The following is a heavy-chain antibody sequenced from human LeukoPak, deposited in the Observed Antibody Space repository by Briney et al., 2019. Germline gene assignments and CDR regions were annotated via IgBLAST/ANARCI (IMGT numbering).Heavy chain of an antibody. V-gene: IGHV1-46*01. CDR2: INPSGGST. Sequence: ASVKVSCKASGYTFTSYYMHWVRQAPGQGLEWMGIINPSGGSTSYAQKSQGRVTMTRDTSTSTVYMELSSLRSEDTAVYYCARGQSVVVPAATRYNWFDPWGQGTLVTVSS. CDR3: ARGQSVVVPAATRYNWFDP. CDR1: GYTFTSYY. D-gene: IGHD2-2*01. J-gene: IGHJ5*02.